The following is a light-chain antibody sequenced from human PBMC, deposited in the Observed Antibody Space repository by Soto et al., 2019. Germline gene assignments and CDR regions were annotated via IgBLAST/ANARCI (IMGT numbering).Light chain of an antibody. CDR2: AAS. V-gene: IGKV3-20*01. Sequence: EIVWTQSPGTLSLSPGERATLSCRASQSLSSGYLAWYQQKPGQAPRILIYAASSRATGIPDRFSGSGSGTDFTLTISRLEPEDFAVYYCHQYDTSPRTFGQGTKVDI. CDR3: HQYDTSPRT. J-gene: IGKJ1*01. CDR1: QSLSSGY.